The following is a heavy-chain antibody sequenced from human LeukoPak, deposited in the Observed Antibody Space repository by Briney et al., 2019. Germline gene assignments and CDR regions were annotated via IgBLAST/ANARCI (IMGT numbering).Heavy chain of an antibody. V-gene: IGHV3-66*01. J-gene: IGHJ3*01. D-gene: IGHD5-18*01. CDR1: GFTVSTNY. Sequence: PWGSLRLSCAASGFTVSTNYMTWVCQAPGKGLEWVSVSYSGGSKYYADSVKGRFTISRDNSKDPLYLQMNSLRAEDTAVYYCARVGYSYGFDVWGQGTMVTVCS. CDR3: ARVGYSYGFDV. CDR2: SYSGGSK.